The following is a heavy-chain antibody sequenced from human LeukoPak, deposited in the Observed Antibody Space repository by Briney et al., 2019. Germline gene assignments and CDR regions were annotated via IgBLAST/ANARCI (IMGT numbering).Heavy chain of an antibody. D-gene: IGHD2-15*01. CDR3: AIGSVVAANFDY. J-gene: IGHJ4*02. CDR2: ISSSSSYT. V-gene: IGHV3-11*05. Sequence: GGSLRLSCAASGFTFSDYYMSWMRQAPGKGLEWVSYISSSSSYTHYADSVKGRFTISRDNAKNSLYLQMNCLRAEDTAVYCCAIGSVVAANFDYWGRGTLVTVSS. CDR1: GFTFSDYY.